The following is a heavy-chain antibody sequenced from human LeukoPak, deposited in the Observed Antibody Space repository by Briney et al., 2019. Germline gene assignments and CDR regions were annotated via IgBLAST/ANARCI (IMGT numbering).Heavy chain of an antibody. D-gene: IGHD2-15*01. Sequence: GASVKVSCKASGYTFTSYGISWVRQAPGQGLEWMGWISAYNGNTNYAQKLQGRVTMTTDTSTSTAYMELRSLRSDDTAVYYCATYCSGGSCYSRHDAFDIWGQGTMVTVSS. CDR2: ISAYNGNT. J-gene: IGHJ3*02. V-gene: IGHV1-18*01. CDR3: ATYCSGGSCYSRHDAFDI. CDR1: GYTFTSYG.